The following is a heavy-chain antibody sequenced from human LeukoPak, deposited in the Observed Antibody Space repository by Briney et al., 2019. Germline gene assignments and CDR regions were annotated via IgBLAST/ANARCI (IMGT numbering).Heavy chain of an antibody. CDR3: ARHWNLRYFDY. J-gene: IGHJ4*02. CDR1: AGSISSYY. Sequence: SETLSLTCTVSAGSISSYYCSWIRQRPGKGLQWIGNIYNSGSTNYNPTLKSQVTISVDPSKNQFSLKLSSVTAADTAVYYCARHWNLRYFDYWGQGTLVTVSS. CDR2: IYNSGST. D-gene: IGHD1-1*01. V-gene: IGHV4-59*08.